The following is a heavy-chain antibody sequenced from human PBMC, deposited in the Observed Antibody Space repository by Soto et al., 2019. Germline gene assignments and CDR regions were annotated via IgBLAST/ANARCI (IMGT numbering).Heavy chain of an antibody. Sequence: QVQLVQSGAEVKKPGSSVKVSCKASGGTFSSYAISWVRQAPGQGLEWMGGIIPIFGTANYAQKFQGRVTITADKSTSTAYMELSSLRSEDTAVYYCARVRDYSNSQLGWGSLAYWGQGTLVTVSS. D-gene: IGHD4-4*01. CDR2: IIPIFGTA. V-gene: IGHV1-69*06. CDR3: ARVRDYSNSQLGWGSLAY. J-gene: IGHJ4*02. CDR1: GGTFSSYA.